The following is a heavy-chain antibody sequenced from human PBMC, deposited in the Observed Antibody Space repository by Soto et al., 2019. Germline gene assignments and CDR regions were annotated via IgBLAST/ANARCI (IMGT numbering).Heavy chain of an antibody. D-gene: IGHD3-3*01. CDR2: ISSNGVST. CDR1: GLSFNDYA. J-gene: IGHJ4*02. V-gene: IGHV3-64D*06. CDR3: VKDRFVNY. Sequence: GGSLRLSCSASGLSFNDYAMHWVRQAAGKGLKYVSSISSNGVSTYYADSVKGRFTISRDNSKNTLYLQMNSMRVEDTAVYYCVKDRFVNYWGQGALVTVSS.